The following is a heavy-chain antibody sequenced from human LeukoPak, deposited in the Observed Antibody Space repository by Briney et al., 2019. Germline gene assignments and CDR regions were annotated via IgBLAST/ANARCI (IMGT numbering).Heavy chain of an antibody. CDR3: ARVGLTGTMRWYYFDY. J-gene: IGHJ4*02. V-gene: IGHV1-69*05. Sequence: GASVKVSCKASGGTFSSYAISWVRQAPGQGLEWMGGIIPIFGTANYAQKFQGRVTITTDESTSTAYMELSSLRSEDTAVYYCARVGLTGTMRWYYFDYWGQGTLVTVSS. CDR2: IIPIFGTA. D-gene: IGHD1-20*01. CDR1: GGTFSSYA.